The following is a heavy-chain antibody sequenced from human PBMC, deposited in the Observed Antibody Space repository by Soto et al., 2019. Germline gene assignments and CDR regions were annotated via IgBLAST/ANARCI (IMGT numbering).Heavy chain of an antibody. Sequence: SETLSLTCAVSGYSISSGYYWGWIRQPPGKGLEWIGSIYHSGSTYYNPSLKSRVTISVDTSKNQFSLKLSSVTAADTAVYYCAREAYDSSGYDNYFDYWGQGTLVTVS. CDR1: GYSISSGYY. CDR3: AREAYDSSGYDNYFDY. CDR2: IYHSGST. D-gene: IGHD3-22*01. J-gene: IGHJ4*02. V-gene: IGHV4-38-2*02.